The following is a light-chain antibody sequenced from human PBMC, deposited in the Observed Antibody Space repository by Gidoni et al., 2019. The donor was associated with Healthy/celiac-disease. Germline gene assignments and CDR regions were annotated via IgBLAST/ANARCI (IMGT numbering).Light chain of an antibody. CDR1: QSISSY. CDR2: AAS. CDR3: QQSYSTPRT. Sequence: DIQMTQSPSSLSASVGDRVTINCRASQSISSYLNWYQQKPGKAPKLLIYAASSFQSGVPSRFSGSGSGTDFILSISSLQPEDFATYYCQQSYSTPRTFGQGTKVEIK. V-gene: IGKV1-39*01. J-gene: IGKJ1*01.